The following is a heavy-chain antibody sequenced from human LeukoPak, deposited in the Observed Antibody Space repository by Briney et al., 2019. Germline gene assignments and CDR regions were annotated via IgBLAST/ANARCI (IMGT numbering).Heavy chain of an antibody. V-gene: IGHV3-53*01. J-gene: IGHJ4*02. CDR3: ARHDSGYGPFDY. CDR2: IYSGGTT. D-gene: IGHD3-22*01. Sequence: GGSLRLSCAVSGFTVSSNYMSWVRQAPGKGLVWVSVIYSGGTTYYADSVKGRFTISRDNSKNTLYLQMNSLRAENTPVNYCARHDSGYGPFDYWGRGTLVTVSS. CDR1: GFTVSSNY.